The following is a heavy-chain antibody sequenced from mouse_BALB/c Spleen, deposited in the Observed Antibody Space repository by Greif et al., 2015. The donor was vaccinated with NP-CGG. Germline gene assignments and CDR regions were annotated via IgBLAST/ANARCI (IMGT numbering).Heavy chain of an antibody. J-gene: IGHJ3*01. V-gene: IGHV5-12-1*01. D-gene: IGHD2-1*01. CDR2: ISSGGGST. Sequence: EVKLVESGGGLVKPGGSLKLSCAAFGFAFSSYDMSWVRQTPEKRLEWVAYISSGGGSTYYPDTVKGRFTISRDNAKNTLYLQMSSLKSEDTAMYYCARYGNWFAYWGQGTLVTVSA. CDR1: GFAFSSYD. CDR3: ARYGNWFAY.